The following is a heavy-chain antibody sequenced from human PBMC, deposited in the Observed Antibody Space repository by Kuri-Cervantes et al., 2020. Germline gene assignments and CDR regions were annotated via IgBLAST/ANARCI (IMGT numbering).Heavy chain of an antibody. CDR1: GFTFDDYA. CDR3: AKEAITGNGAFVY. Sequence: SLKISCAASGFTFDDYAMHWVRQAPGKGLEWVSGISWSSGSIGYADSVKGRFTISRDNAKNSLYLQMNSLRAEDTALYYCAKEAITGNGAFVYWGQGTLVTVSS. CDR2: ISWSSGSI. D-gene: IGHD1-20*01. V-gene: IGHV3-9*01. J-gene: IGHJ4*02.